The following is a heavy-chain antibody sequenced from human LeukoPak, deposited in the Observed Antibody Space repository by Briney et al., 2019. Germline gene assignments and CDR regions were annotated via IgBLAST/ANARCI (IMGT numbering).Heavy chain of an antibody. D-gene: IGHD3-10*01. J-gene: IGHJ6*02. CDR2: ISGDGGST. Sequence: PGGSLRLSCAASGFTFDDYAMHWVRQAPGKGLEWVSLISGDGGSTYYADSVKGRFTISRDNSKNSLYLQVNSLRTEDTALYYCAKDRVLWFGELLSNYYYYYGMDVWGQGTTVTVSS. CDR1: GFTFDDYA. V-gene: IGHV3-43*02. CDR3: AKDRVLWFGELLSNYYYYYGMDV.